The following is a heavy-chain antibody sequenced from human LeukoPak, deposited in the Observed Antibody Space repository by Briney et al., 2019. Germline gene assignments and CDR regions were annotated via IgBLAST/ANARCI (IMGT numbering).Heavy chain of an antibody. J-gene: IGHJ3*02. CDR2: MNPNSGNT. CDR1: GYTFTSYD. D-gene: IGHD3-10*01. CDR3: ARVRMVRGVIIFDDAFDI. V-gene: IGHV1-8*01. Sequence: VASVKVSCKASGYTFTSYDINWVRQATGQGLGWMGWMNPNSGNTGYAQKFQGRVTMTRNTSISTAYMELSSLRSEDTAVYYCARVRMVRGVIIFDDAFDIWGQGTMVAVSS.